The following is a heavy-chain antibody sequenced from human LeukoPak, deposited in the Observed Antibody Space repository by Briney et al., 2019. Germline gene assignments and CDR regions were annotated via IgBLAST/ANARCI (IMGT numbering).Heavy chain of an antibody. J-gene: IGHJ6*02. CDR1: GFTLSNFE. CDR2: ISIVDTTI. Sequence: GGSLRLSCAASGFTLSNFEMNWVRQAPGTGLEWVSYISIVDTTIYYADSVKGRFTISRDTSKNTLYLQMDSLRAEDTAVYYCPMNSSPSGNYSYYAMDVWGQGATVTVSS. V-gene: IGHV3-48*03. CDR3: PMNSSPSGNYSYYAMDV. D-gene: IGHD1-26*01.